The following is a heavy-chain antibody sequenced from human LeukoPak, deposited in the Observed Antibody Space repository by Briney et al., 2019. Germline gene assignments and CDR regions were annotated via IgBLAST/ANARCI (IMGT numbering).Heavy chain of an antibody. V-gene: IGHV4-59*01. J-gene: IGHJ6*02. CDR3: ARGGGYSYGARYYYGMDV. CDR1: GGSISNYY. Sequence: SETLSLTCTVSGGSISNYYWSWVRQPPGKGLEWIGFIYYSGSTNYNPSLKSRVTISVDTSKNQFSLKLSSVTAADTAVYYCARGGGYSYGARYYYGMDVWGQGTTVTVSS. D-gene: IGHD5-18*01. CDR2: IYYSGST.